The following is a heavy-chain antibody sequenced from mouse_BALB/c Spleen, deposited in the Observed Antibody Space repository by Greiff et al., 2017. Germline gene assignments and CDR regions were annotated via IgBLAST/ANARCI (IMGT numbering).Heavy chain of an antibody. Sequence: EVQLQESGGGLVQPGGSLKLSCAASGFTFSSYGMSWVRQTPDKRLELVATINSNGGSTYYPDSVKGRFTISRDNAKNTLYLQMSSLKSEDTAMYYCARDLGTTPTYAMDYWGQGTSVTVSS. CDR1: GFTFSSYG. D-gene: IGHD1-2*01. V-gene: IGHV5-6-3*01. CDR2: INSNGGST. CDR3: ARDLGTTPTYAMDY. J-gene: IGHJ4*01.